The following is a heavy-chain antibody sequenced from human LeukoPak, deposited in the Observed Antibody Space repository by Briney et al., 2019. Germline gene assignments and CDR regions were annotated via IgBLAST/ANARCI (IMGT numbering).Heavy chain of an antibody. D-gene: IGHD6-19*01. CDR1: EYTFTNYF. CDR3: ARDTGAHKYSSGWPFDY. J-gene: IGHJ4*02. V-gene: IGHV1-18*04. Sequence: ASVKVSCKASEYTFTNYFIHWVRQAPGQGLEWMGWISAYNGNTNYAQKLQGRVTMTTDTSTSTAYMELRSLRSDDTAVYYCARDTGAHKYSSGWPFDYWGQGTLVTVSS. CDR2: ISAYNGNT.